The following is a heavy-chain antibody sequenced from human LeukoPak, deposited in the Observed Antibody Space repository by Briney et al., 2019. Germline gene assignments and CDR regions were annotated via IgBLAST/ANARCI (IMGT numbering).Heavy chain of an antibody. Sequence: SETLSLTCTVSGGSISSYYWYWIRQPPGKGLEWIGNIYYSGSTYYNPSLKSRVTISVDTSKNQFSLKLSSVTAAATAVYYCARLGPYLIGWFDPWGQGTLVTVSS. V-gene: IGHV4-59*04. J-gene: IGHJ5*02. CDR1: GGSISSYY. CDR2: IYYSGST. CDR3: ARLGPYLIGWFDP. D-gene: IGHD4-11*01.